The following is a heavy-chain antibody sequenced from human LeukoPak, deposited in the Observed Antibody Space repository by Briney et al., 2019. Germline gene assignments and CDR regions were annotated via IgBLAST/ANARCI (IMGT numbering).Heavy chain of an antibody. J-gene: IGHJ4*02. V-gene: IGHV3-7*01. CDR1: GFTFSSYW. D-gene: IGHD3-16*01. CDR3: ARIRTYYDYVWGSSPDY. CDR2: IKQDGSEK. Sequence: PGGSLRLSCAASGFTFSSYWMSWVRQAPGKGLEWVANIKQDGSEKYYVDSVKGRFTISRDNAKNSLYLQMNSLRAEDTAVYFCARIRTYYDYVWGSSPDYWGQGTLVTVSS.